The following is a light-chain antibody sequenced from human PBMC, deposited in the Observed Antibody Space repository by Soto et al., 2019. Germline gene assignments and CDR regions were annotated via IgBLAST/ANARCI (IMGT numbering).Light chain of an antibody. CDR2: DTN. CDR1: SSNIGLND. Sequence: QSVLTQPPSASGTPGPTVTISCSGSSSNIGLNDVHWYRQLSGTAPQILIYDTNQQATGVPDRFSGSRSGTSASLAIHGLQSEDEADYHCAAWDESLNGPVFGGGTKLTVL. V-gene: IGLV1-44*01. CDR3: AAWDESLNGPV. J-gene: IGLJ2*01.